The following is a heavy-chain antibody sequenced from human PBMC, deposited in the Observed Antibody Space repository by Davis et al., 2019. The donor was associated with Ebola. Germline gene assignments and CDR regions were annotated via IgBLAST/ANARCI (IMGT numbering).Heavy chain of an antibody. Sequence: PSETLSLTCTVSGCSISSSSYYWGWIRQPPGKGREWIGSIYYSGSTYYNPSLNSRVTISVDTSKNHFSLTLSSVTAADTAVYYCAGEGSTSLFEYWGKGTLVTVSS. J-gene: IGHJ4*02. CDR3: AGEGSTSLFEY. CDR2: IYYSGST. CDR1: GCSISSSSYY. V-gene: IGHV4-39*02. D-gene: IGHD1-26*01.